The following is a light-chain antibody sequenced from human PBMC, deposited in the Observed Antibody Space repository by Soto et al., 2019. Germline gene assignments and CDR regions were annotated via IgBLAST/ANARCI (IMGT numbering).Light chain of an antibody. CDR3: SSYTSSSTLVV. CDR2: EVS. Sequence: QSVLTQPASVSGSPGQSITISCTGTSSDIGDYNYVSWYQQHPGRAPKLMISEVSNRPSGVSNRYSASKSGNTASLTISGLQAEHEADYYCSSYTSSSTLVVFGGGTTVTVL. J-gene: IGLJ2*01. CDR1: SSDIGDYNY. V-gene: IGLV2-14*01.